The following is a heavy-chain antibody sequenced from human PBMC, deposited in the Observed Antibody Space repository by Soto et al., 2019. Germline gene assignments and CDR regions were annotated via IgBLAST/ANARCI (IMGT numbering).Heavy chain of an antibody. Sequence: SETLSLTCTVSGDSITSGVHYWSWIRQLPGKGLEWIGYIFYSGPTYYNPSLKSRVTISVDTSKNQFSLKLNSVTAADTAVYYCARDRVMLTFGGASEEWG. D-gene: IGHD3-16*01. CDR3: ARDRVMLTFGGASEE. CDR2: IFYSGPT. V-gene: IGHV4-31*03. J-gene: IGHJ6*03. CDR1: GDSITSGVHY.